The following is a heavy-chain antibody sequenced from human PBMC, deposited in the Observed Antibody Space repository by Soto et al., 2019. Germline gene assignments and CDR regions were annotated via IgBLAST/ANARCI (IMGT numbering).Heavy chain of an antibody. D-gene: IGHD2-2*01. CDR1: GFTFSSYA. V-gene: IGHV3-23*01. J-gene: IGHJ4*02. CDR2: ITGSGGST. CDR3: AKPNLYCSSTSCYDY. Sequence: EVQLLESGGGLVQPGGSLRLSCAASGFTFSSYAMSWVRQAPEKGLEWVSVITGSGGSTYSADSVKGRFTISRDNSKNTLYLQMNGVTAEDTAVYYCAKPNLYCSSTSCYDYWGQGTLVTVSS.